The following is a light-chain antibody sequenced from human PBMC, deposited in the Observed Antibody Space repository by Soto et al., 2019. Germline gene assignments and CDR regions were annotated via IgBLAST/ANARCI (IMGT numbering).Light chain of an antibody. V-gene: IGKV1-39*01. Sequence: TITCRASQSISSNLNWYQQKPGKAPKLLIYAASSLQSGVPSRFSGGGSGTDFTLTISSLQPEDFATYSCQQFNNPLTFGGGTKVDIK. CDR2: AAS. J-gene: IGKJ4*01. CDR1: QSISSN. CDR3: QQFNNPLT.